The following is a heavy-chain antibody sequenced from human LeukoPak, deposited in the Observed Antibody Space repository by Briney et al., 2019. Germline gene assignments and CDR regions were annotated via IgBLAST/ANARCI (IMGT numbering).Heavy chain of an antibody. D-gene: IGHD3-10*01. CDR3: ARGFSEVRGSPVWFDP. CDR2: IYYSGST. CDR1: GGSISSYY. Sequence: SETLSLTCTVSGGSISSYYWSWIRQPPGKGLEWIGYIYYSGSTNYNPSLKSRVTISVDTSKNQFSLKLSSVTAADTAVYYCARGFSEVRGSPVWFDPWGQGTLVTVSP. V-gene: IGHV4-59*12. J-gene: IGHJ5*02.